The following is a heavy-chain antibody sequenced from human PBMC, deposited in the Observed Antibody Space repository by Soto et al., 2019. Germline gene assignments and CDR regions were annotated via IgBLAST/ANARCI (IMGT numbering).Heavy chain of an antibody. D-gene: IGHD5-18*01. CDR1: GGSISSSSYY. CDR3: ARKDLSTAMAPLLRQKNPEYYFDY. V-gene: IGHV4-39*01. J-gene: IGHJ4*02. Sequence: QLQLQESGPGLVKPSETLSLTCTVSGGSISSSSYYWGWIRQPPGKGLEWIGSIYYSGSTYYNPSLKSRVTISVDTSKNQFSLKLSSVTAADTAVYYCARKDLSTAMAPLLRQKNPEYYFDYWGQGTLVTVSS. CDR2: IYYSGST.